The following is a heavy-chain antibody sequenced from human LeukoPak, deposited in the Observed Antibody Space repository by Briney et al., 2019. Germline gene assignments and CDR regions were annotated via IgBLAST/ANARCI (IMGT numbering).Heavy chain of an antibody. CDR2: IYHSGST. Sequence: PSETLSLTCAVSGYSISSGYYWGWIRQPPGKGLEWIGSIYHSGSTYYNPSLKSRVTISVDTSKNQFSLKLSSVTAADTAVYYCARAFPSYYYGSGSYPIDYWGQGTLVTVSS. D-gene: IGHD3-10*01. V-gene: IGHV4-38-2*01. J-gene: IGHJ4*02. CDR3: ARAFPSYYYGSGSYPIDY. CDR1: GYSISSGYY.